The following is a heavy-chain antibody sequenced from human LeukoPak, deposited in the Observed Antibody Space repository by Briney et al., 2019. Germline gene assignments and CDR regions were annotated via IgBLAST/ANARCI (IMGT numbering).Heavy chain of an antibody. D-gene: IGHD6-13*01. CDR3: TSYSSSFDYYYYYMDV. Sequence: GGSLRLSCAASGSTFSGSAMHWVRQASGKGLEWVGRIRSKANSYATAYAASVKGRFTISRDDSKNTAYLQMNSLKTEDTAVYYCTSYSSSFDYYYYYMDVWGQGTLVTVSS. CDR1: GSTFSGSA. V-gene: IGHV3-73*01. J-gene: IGHJ6*03. CDR2: IRSKANSYAT.